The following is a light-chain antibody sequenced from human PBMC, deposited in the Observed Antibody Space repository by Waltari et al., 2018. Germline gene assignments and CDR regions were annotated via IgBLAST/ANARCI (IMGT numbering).Light chain of an antibody. Sequence: IVMTQSPATLSVSPGEGATLSCRASQSVPTNLAWYQQKPGQPPRLLISEASTRVAGIPTRCGGRGAGTEFTLTSSILQSDDVAVYYCQKYNAYYSFGQGTRLEIK. CDR3: QKYNAYYS. V-gene: IGKV3-15*01. J-gene: IGKJ2*01. CDR2: EAS. CDR1: QSVPTN.